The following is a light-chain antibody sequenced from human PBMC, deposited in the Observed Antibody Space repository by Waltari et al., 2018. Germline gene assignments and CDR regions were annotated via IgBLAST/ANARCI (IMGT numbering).Light chain of an antibody. CDR3: QQLHTYPLT. Sequence: DIQLTQSPSFLSASAGRRVTVTCRASQDIGTYLALYQKKPGKAPHLLIYAASSLHTGVPSRFSAGGSGTLFTLTINRLQPEDFATYYCQQLHTYPLTFGGGTEVEL. CDR2: AAS. J-gene: IGKJ4*01. V-gene: IGKV1-9*01. CDR1: QDIGTY.